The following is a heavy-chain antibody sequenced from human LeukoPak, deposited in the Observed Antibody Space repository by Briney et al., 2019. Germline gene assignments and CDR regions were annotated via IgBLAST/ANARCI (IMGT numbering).Heavy chain of an antibody. Sequence: PSETLSLTCTVSGGSISSSSYYWGWIRQPPGKGLEWIGSIYYSGSTYYNPSLKSRVTISVDTSKNQFSLKLSSVTAADTAVYYCARDPYSSSWPTSTWFDPWGQGTLVTVSS. V-gene: IGHV4-39*07. CDR3: ARDPYSSSWPTSTWFDP. CDR1: GGSISSSSYY. CDR2: IYYSGST. D-gene: IGHD6-13*01. J-gene: IGHJ5*02.